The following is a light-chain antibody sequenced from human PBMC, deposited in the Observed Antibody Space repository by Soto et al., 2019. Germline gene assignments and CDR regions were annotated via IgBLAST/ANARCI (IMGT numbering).Light chain of an antibody. CDR2: GAS. CDR3: QQYNTWLPIT. J-gene: IGKJ5*01. V-gene: IGKV3-15*01. Sequence: EIVMTQSPATLSVSPGERATLSCRASQSINSNLAWYQQKPGQAPRLLIYGASTRATGIPARFSGSGSGTEFTLTISSLQSEDFAVYYCQQYNTWLPITFVLGTRLEI. CDR1: QSINSN.